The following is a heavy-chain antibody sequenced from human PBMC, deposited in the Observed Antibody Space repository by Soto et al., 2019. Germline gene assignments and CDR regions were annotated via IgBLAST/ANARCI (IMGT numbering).Heavy chain of an antibody. CDR1: GGSISSSSYY. V-gene: IGHV4-39*01. CDR2: IYYSGST. Sequence: QLQLQESGPGLVKPSETLSLTCTVSGGSISSSSYYWGWIRQPPGKGLEWIGSIYYSGSTYYNPSLKSRVTISVDTSKNQFSLKLSSVTAADTAVYYCARHRSEYSSSSGSDYWGQGTLVTVSS. J-gene: IGHJ4*02. CDR3: ARHRSEYSSSSGSDY. D-gene: IGHD6-6*01.